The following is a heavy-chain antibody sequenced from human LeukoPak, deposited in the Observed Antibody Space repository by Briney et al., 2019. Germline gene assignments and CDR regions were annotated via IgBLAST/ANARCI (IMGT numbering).Heavy chain of an antibody. CDR1: GYPFTSYD. D-gene: IGHD3-10*01. CDR3: ARGGSGSYFSWLDP. J-gene: IGHJ5*02. CDR2: MNPNSGNT. V-gene: IGHV1-8*02. Sequence: GSVKVSFKASGYPFTSYDINWVRQATGQGLEWMGWMNPNSGNTGYAQKFQGRVTMTRDTSISTAYMELSRLRSDDTAVYYCARGGSGSYFSWLDPWGQGTLVTVSS.